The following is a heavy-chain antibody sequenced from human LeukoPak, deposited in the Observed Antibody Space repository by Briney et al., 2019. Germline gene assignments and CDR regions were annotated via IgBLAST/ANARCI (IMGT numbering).Heavy chain of an antibody. D-gene: IGHD2-15*01. V-gene: IGHV3-23*01. CDR2: ISGSGGST. CDR1: GFTFSSYW. J-gene: IGHJ5*02. CDR3: AKGGIVVVVAAPPINWFDP. Sequence: GGSLRLSCAASGFTFSSYWMHWVRQAPGKGLEWVSAISGSGGSTYYADSVKGRFTISRDNSKNTLYLQMNSLRAEDTAVYYCAKGGIVVVVAAPPINWFDPWGQGTLVTVSS.